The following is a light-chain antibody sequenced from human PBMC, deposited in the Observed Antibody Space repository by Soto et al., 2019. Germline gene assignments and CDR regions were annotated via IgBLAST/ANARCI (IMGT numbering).Light chain of an antibody. J-gene: IGKJ1*01. Sequence: IVSTQPPTTLSVSPGERAPLSCRASQSVISNLAWYQQKPGQAPRLLIYGASARATGIPARFSGSGSGTEFTLTISSLQSEDFATYYCQQYTSYPWTLGQGTEVDIK. CDR1: QSVISN. CDR3: QQYTSYPWT. CDR2: GAS. V-gene: IGKV3-15*01.